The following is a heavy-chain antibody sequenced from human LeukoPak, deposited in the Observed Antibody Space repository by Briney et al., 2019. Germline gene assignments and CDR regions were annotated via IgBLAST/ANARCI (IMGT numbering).Heavy chain of an antibody. Sequence: SETLSLTCTVSRSSIKPCYWSWVQQSPGKGLEWIGYIYLTGRTNHNPSLNNRFTISVDTSNNQLSLNLRSISDPDGPTCYCVRDIRAYRNSHYYYMDVWGKGTTVTVS. CDR1: RSSIKPCY. V-gene: IGHV4-59*01. J-gene: IGHJ6*03. CDR3: VRDIRAYRNSHYYYMDV. CDR2: IYLTGRT. D-gene: IGHD2/OR15-2a*01.